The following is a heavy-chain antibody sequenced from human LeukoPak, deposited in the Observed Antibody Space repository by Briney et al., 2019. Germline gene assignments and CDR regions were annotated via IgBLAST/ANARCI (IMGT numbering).Heavy chain of an antibody. D-gene: IGHD5-18*01. CDR2: ISDSGTT. V-gene: IGHV4-34*01. J-gene: IGHJ4*02. CDR1: IESFSGYH. Sequence: SETLSLTCAVYIESFSGYHWNWIRQTPGKGLEWIGEISDSGTTNINPSLRRRVSLSIDTSKNQFSLKLSSVTAADTAVYYCASLDTAIEYYSYWGQGTLVTVSS. CDR3: ASLDTAIEYYSY.